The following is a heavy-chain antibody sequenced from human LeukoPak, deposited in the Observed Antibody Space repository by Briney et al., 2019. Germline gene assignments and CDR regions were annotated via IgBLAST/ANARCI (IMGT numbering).Heavy chain of an antibody. CDR3: ARTLRGVTLDY. Sequence: PSETLSLTSTVSGGSISSYYWSWIRQPAGKGLEWIGRIYTSGSTNYNPSLKSRVTISVDKSKNQFSLKLSSVTAADTAVYYCARTLRGVTLDYWGQGTLVTVSS. CDR2: IYTSGST. CDR1: GGSISSYY. D-gene: IGHD3-10*01. J-gene: IGHJ4*02. V-gene: IGHV4-4*07.